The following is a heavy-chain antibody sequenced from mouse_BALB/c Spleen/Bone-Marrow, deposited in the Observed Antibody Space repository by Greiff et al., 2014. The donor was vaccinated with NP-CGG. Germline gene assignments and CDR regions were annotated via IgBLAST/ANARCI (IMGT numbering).Heavy chain of an antibody. D-gene: IGHD2-10*02. V-gene: IGHV5-4*02. CDR3: ARSRERYGAMDF. CDR2: ISDGGGYT. Sequence: EVKLVESGGGLVKPGGSLKLSCAASGFTFSDYYMYWVRQTPEKRLEWVATISDGGGYTYYPDSVWGRCTISRDNAKNNLYLQMSSLKSEDTAMYYCARSRERYGAMDFWGQGTSVTVSS. J-gene: IGHJ4*01. CDR1: GFTFSDYY.